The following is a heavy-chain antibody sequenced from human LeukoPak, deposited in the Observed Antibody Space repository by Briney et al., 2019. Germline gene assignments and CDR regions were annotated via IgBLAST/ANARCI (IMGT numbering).Heavy chain of an antibody. V-gene: IGHV3-74*01. J-gene: IGHJ4*02. Sequence: GGSLRLSCAASGNYWMHWVRQVPGKGLVWVSHINSDGSWTSYADSVKGRFTISKDNAKNTVYLQMNSLRAEDTAVYYCVSFYETYWGRGTLVAVSS. CDR1: GNYW. CDR3: VSFYETY. D-gene: IGHD2/OR15-2a*01. CDR2: INSDGSWT.